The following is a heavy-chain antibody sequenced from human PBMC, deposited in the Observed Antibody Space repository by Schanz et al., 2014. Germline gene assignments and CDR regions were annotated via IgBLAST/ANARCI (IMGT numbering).Heavy chain of an antibody. J-gene: IGHJ4*02. D-gene: IGHD5-12*01. CDR2: INPNSGET. V-gene: IGHV1-2*02. CDR3: ARARYTGYDCSGY. CDR1: GYSFTEYF. Sequence: QVQLVPSGPAVKKPGASMKVSCLASGYSFTEYFLHWVRQAPGQGLELMGWINPNSGETNYEQKFKGRVTLTSDTSISTAFMELSGLTSDDTATYFCARARYTGYDCSGYWGQGTLLIVSS.